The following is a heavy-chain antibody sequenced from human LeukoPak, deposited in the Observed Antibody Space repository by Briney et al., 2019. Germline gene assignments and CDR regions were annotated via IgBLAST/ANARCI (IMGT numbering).Heavy chain of an antibody. D-gene: IGHD3-16*01. CDR1: GFTFSSYS. CDR3: ASSGTLGDYYYYYMDV. CDR2: ISSSSSYI. Sequence: GGSLRLSCAASGFTFSSYSMNWVRQAPGKGLEWVSSISSSSSYIYYADSVKGRFTISRDNAKNSLYLQMNSLRAEDTAVYYCASSGTLGDYYYYYMDVWGKGTTVTISS. J-gene: IGHJ6*03. V-gene: IGHV3-21*04.